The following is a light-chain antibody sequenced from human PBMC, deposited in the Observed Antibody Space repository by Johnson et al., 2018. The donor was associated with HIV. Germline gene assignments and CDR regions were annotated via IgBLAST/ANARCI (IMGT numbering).Light chain of an antibody. CDR1: SSNIGNNY. V-gene: IGLV1-51*02. Sequence: QSVLTQPPSVSAAPGQKVTISCSGSSSNIGNNYVSSYQQLPGTAPKLLIYGNNKRPSGIPDRFSGSKSGTSATLGITGLQTGDEADYYCGTWDSSLSAEVFGTGTKVTVL. CDR2: GNN. CDR3: GTWDSSLSAEV. J-gene: IGLJ1*01.